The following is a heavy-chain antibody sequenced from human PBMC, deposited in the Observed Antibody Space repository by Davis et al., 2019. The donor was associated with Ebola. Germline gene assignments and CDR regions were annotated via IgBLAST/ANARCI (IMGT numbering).Heavy chain of an antibody. CDR2: IIPIFGTA. CDR3: AGLGDYYYYYGMDV. CDR1: GGTFSSYA. J-gene: IGHJ6*02. V-gene: IGHV1-69*13. D-gene: IGHD7-27*01. Sequence: SVQVSCKASGGTFSSYAISWVRQAPGQGLEWMGGIIPIFGTANYAQKFQGRVAITADESTSTAYMELSSLRSEDTAVYYCAGLGDYYYYYGMDVWGQGTTVTVSS.